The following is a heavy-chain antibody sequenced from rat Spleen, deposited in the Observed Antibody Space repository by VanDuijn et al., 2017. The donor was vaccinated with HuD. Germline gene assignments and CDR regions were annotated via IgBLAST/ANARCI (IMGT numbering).Heavy chain of an antibody. CDR1: GFNFNDYW. Sequence: EVKLVESGGGLVQPGRSLKLSCAASGFNFNDYWLGWVRQAPTKGLEWVATISSDGRRNYYRDSVKGRFTISRDNAKSTLYLQMDSLRSEDTATYYCVRHWGYWGQGVMVTVSS. V-gene: IGHV5-29*01. CDR2: ISSDGRRN. CDR3: VRHWGY. D-gene: IGHD4-6*01. J-gene: IGHJ2*01.